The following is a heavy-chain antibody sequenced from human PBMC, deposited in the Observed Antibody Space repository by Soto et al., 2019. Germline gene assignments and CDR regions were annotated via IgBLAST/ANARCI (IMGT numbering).Heavy chain of an antibody. CDR3: ARGRHIVVVTYYYYGMDV. V-gene: IGHV4-34*01. CDR1: GGSFSGYY. CDR2: INHSGST. J-gene: IGHJ6*02. D-gene: IGHD2-21*02. Sequence: SETLSLTCAVYGGSFSGYYWSWIRQPPGKGLEWIGEINHSGSTNYNPSLKSRVTISVDTSKTQFSLKLSSVTAADTAVYYCARGRHIVVVTYYYYGMDVWGQGTTVTVSS.